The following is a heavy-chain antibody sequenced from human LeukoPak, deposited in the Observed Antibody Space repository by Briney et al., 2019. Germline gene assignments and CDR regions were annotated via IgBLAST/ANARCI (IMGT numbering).Heavy chain of an antibody. CDR1: GYTFITYG. J-gene: IGHJ4*02. CDR2: ISAYNGDT. V-gene: IGHV1-18*01. Sequence: ASVMVSCKASGYTFITYGISWVRQAPGQGLEWMGWISAYNGDTKYEQKLQGRVTMTTDTSTSTAYMELRSLRSDDTAVYYCGRGPFCSGATCYSQYFDYWGQGTLVTVSS. CDR3: GRGPFCSGATCYSQYFDY. D-gene: IGHD2-15*01.